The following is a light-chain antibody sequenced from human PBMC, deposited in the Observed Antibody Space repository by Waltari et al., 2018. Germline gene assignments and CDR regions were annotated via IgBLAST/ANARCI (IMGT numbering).Light chain of an antibody. CDR1: QSISNS. CDR2: DVS. J-gene: IGKJ3*01. CDR3: QQHSDFVT. V-gene: IGKV3-11*01. Sequence: ELVLTQSPATLSLSPGESATLSCRHSQSISNSVGWYQQKPGQAPRLLIYDVSNRATGIPDRFSGSGSGTDFTLTISSLEPEDFAVYYCQQHSDFVTFGPGTTVEIK.